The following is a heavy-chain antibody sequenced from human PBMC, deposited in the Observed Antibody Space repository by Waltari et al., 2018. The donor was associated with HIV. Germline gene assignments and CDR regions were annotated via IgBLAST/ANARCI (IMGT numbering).Heavy chain of an antibody. J-gene: IGHJ4*02. CDR3: ARGGFYGSGSKVN. CDR2: IKQDGSEK. Sequence: EVQLVESGGGLVQPGGSLRLSCAASGFTFSSYWVSWVRQAPGKGLEWVANIKQDGSEKYYVDSVNDRFTISRDNAENSLYLQMNSLRAEDTAVYYCARGGFYGSGSKVNWGQGTLVTVSS. CDR1: GFTFSSYW. V-gene: IGHV3-7*04. D-gene: IGHD3-10*01.